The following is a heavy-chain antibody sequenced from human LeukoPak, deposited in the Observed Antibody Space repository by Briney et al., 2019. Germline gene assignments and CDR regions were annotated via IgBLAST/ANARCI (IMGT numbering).Heavy chain of an antibody. J-gene: IGHJ4*02. CDR1: GFPFSSYE. D-gene: IGHD3-10*01. V-gene: IGHV3-48*03. Sequence: GGSLRLSCAASGFPFSSYEMNWVRQAPGKGLEWVSYISSSAIYYADSVKGRFTISRDNSKNTLYLQMNSLRAEDTAVYYCARDRGGVFDYWGQGTLVTVSS. CDR2: ISSSAI. CDR3: ARDRGGVFDY.